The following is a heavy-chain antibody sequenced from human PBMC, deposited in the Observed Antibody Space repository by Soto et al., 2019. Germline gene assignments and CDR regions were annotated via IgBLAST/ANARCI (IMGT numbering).Heavy chain of an antibody. J-gene: IGHJ5*02. Sequence: PSETLSLSCTVSGGSISSGGYYWSWIRQHPGKGLEWIGYIYYSGSTYYNPSLKSRVTISVDTSKNQFSLKLSSVTAADTAVYYCARHSSYYGSGSYRCCWFDPWGQGTLVTVSS. V-gene: IGHV4-31*03. CDR2: IYYSGST. CDR1: GGSISSGGYY. D-gene: IGHD3-10*01. CDR3: ARHSSYYGSGSYRCCWFDP.